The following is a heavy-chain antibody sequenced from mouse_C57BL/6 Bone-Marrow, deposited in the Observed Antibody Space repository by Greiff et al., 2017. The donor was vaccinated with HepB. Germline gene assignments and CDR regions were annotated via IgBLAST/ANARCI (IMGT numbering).Heavy chain of an antibody. CDR1: GYAFSSSW. Sequence: VQLQQSGPELVKPGASVKISCKASGYAFSSSWMNWVKQRPGKGLEWIGRIYPGDGDTNYNGKFKGKATLTADKSSSTAYMQLSSLTSEDSAVYFCARATTVVATGPFDYWGQGTTLTVSS. D-gene: IGHD1-1*01. CDR2: IYPGDGDT. CDR3: ARATTVVATGPFDY. J-gene: IGHJ2*01. V-gene: IGHV1-82*01.